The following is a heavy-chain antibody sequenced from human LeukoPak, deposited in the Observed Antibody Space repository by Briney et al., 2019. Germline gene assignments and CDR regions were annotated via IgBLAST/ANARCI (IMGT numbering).Heavy chain of an antibody. J-gene: IGHJ3*02. CDR3: AKDSLGFYYYDSSAYTEYAAFDI. Sequence: GGSLRLSCAASGFTFSSYGMHWVRQAPGKGLEWVAFIRYDGTNKYYADSVKGRFTISRDIAKSTLYLQMNSLRAEDTAVYYCAKDSLGFYYYDSSAYTEYAAFDIWGQGTMVTVSS. CDR2: IRYDGTNK. V-gene: IGHV3-30*02. D-gene: IGHD3-22*01. CDR1: GFTFSSYG.